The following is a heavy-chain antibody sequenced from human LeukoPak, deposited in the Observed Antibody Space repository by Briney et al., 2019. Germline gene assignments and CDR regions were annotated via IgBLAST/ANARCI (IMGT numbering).Heavy chain of an antibody. CDR2: ISGSGGST. CDR1: GFTFSSYA. D-gene: IGHD2-2*02. Sequence: GGSLRLSCAASGFTFSSYAMSWVRQPPGKGLEWVSAISGSGGSTYYADYVKGRFTISRDNSKNTLYLQMNSLRAEDTAVYYCAKGHCSSTSCYSVDYWGQGTLVTVSS. V-gene: IGHV3-23*01. CDR3: AKGHCSSTSCYSVDY. J-gene: IGHJ4*02.